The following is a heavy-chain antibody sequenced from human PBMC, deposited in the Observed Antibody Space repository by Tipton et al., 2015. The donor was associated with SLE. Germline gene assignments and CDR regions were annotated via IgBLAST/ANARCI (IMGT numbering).Heavy chain of an antibody. Sequence: RSLRLSCAASGFTFDDYAMHWVRQPPGKGLEWVSGISWNGDNVGYADSVKGRFTISRDNAKNSLYLQMNNLRTEDTAFYYCTKSNVHHFFASRSSPSDSWGQGALVTVSS. CDR1: GFTFDDYA. D-gene: IGHD2/OR15-2a*01. V-gene: IGHV3-9*01. CDR3: TKSNVHHFFASRSSPSDS. CDR2: ISWNGDNV. J-gene: IGHJ5*01.